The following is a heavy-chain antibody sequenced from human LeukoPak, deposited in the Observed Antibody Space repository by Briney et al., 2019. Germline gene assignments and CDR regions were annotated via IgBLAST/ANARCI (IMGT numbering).Heavy chain of an antibody. J-gene: IGHJ4*02. CDR3: ARDKALGTSSPFDY. CDR2: MYYSGST. CDR1: GGSISSSSYY. Sequence: PSETLSLTCTVSGGSISSSSYYWGWIRQPPGKGLEWIGSMYYSGSTYYNPSLKSRVTISVDTSKNQLSLKLSSVTAADTAVYYCARDKALGTSSPFDYWGQGTLVTVSS. V-gene: IGHV4-39*07.